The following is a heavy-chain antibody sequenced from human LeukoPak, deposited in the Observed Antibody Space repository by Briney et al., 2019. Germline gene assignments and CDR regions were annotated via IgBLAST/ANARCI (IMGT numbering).Heavy chain of an antibody. CDR1: GFTFSSYE. V-gene: IGHV3-48*03. CDR3: ARGRYCSGGSCYSVGFDY. J-gene: IGHJ4*02. CDR2: ISSSGSTI. D-gene: IGHD2-15*01. Sequence: GGSLRLSCAASGFTFSSYEMNWVRQAPGKGLEWVSYISSSGSTIYYADSVKGRFTISRDNAKNSLYLQMNSLGAEDTAVYYCARGRYCSGGSCYSVGFDYWGQGTPVTVSS.